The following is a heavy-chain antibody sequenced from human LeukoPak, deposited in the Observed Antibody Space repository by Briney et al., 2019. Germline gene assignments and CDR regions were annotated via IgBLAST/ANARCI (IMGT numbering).Heavy chain of an antibody. J-gene: IGHJ3*02. Sequence: PSETLSLTCTVSGGSISSYYWSWIRQPPGKGLEWIGYIYYSGRTNYNPSLKSLVTISVDTSKNQFSLKLSSVTAADTAVYYCARRWELHAFDIWGQGTMVTVSS. CDR3: ARRWELHAFDI. CDR1: GGSISSYY. D-gene: IGHD2-15*01. CDR2: IYYSGRT. V-gene: IGHV4-59*08.